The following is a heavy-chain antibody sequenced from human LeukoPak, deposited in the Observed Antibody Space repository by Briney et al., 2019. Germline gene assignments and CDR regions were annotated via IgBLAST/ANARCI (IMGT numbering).Heavy chain of an antibody. J-gene: IGHJ6*02. D-gene: IGHD3-3*01. CDR3: AKGLYYDFWNGMDV. Sequence: LSLTCTVSGVSISSGDYYWSWIRQPPGKGLEWVSGISWNSGSIGYADSVKGRFTISRDNAKNSLYLQMNSLRAEDTALYYCAKGLYYDFWNGMDVWGQGTTVTVSS. V-gene: IGHV3-9*01. CDR1: GVSISSGDYY. CDR2: ISWNSGSI.